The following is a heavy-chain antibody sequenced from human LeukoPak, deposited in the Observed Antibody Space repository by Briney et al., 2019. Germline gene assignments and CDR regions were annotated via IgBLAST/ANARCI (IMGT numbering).Heavy chain of an antibody. CDR2: ISWNGGSI. J-gene: IGHJ5*02. V-gene: IGHV3-9*01. Sequence: GGSLRLSCAGSGFTFDDYAMHWVRQGPGKGLEWVSGISWNGGSIGYVDSVKGRFTISRDNAKNSLYLQMNSLRAEDTAVYYCARDPRYYYGSGTVNWFDPWGQGTLVTVSS. CDR3: ARDPRYYYGSGTVNWFDP. CDR1: GFTFDDYA. D-gene: IGHD3-10*01.